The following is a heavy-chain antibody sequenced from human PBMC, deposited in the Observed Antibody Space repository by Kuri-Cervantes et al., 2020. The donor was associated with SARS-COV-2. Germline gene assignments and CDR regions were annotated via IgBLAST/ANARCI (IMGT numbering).Heavy chain of an antibody. Sequence: GSLRLSCTVSGGSISSHSWTWIRQPPGKGLEWIGFIHRSGSTNYNPSLKSRVTISVDTSKNQFSLKLSSVTAADTAVYYCARGVVDTAMAYYFDYWGQGTLVTVSS. D-gene: IGHD5-18*01. CDR1: GGSISSHS. J-gene: IGHJ4*02. CDR2: IHRSGST. CDR3: ARGVVDTAMAYYFDY. V-gene: IGHV4-4*08.